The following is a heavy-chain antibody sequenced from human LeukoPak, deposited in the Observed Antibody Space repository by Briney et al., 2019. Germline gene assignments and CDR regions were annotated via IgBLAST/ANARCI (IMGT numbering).Heavy chain of an antibody. CDR3: AKSYVAYGDYFRRFAFDI. Sequence: PGGSLRLSCAASGFTFSSYGMHWVRQAPGKGLEWVSGISWNSGSIGYADSVKGRFTISRDNAKNSLYLQMNSLRAEDTALYYCAKSYVAYGDYFRRFAFDIWGQGTMVTVSS. J-gene: IGHJ3*02. CDR1: GFTFSSYG. D-gene: IGHD4-17*01. V-gene: IGHV3-9*01. CDR2: ISWNSGSI.